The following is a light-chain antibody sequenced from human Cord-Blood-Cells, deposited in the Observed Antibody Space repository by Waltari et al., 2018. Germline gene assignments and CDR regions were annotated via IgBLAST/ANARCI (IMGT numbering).Light chain of an antibody. Sequence: QSALTQPRSVSGSPGQSVTIPCPGTSSDVGGYNYVSWYQQHPGKAPKLMIYDVSKRPSGVPDRVSGSKSGNTASLTISGLQAEDEADYYCCSYAGSYTSYVFGTGTKVTVL. CDR2: DVS. J-gene: IGLJ1*01. V-gene: IGLV2-11*01. CDR1: SSDVGGYNY. CDR3: CSYAGSYTSYV.